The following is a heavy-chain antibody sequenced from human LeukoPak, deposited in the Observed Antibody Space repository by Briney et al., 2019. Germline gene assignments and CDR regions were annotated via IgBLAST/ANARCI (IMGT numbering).Heavy chain of an antibody. CDR2: INHSGST. D-gene: IGHD3-22*01. J-gene: IGHJ4*02. CDR3: ARDMIVGGGVDY. V-gene: IGHV4-34*01. CDR1: GFTFSSYG. Sequence: GSLRLSCAASGFTFSSYGMNWVRRAPGKGLEWIGEINHSGSTNYNPSLKSRVTISVDTSKNQFSLKLSSVTAADTAVYYCARDMIVGGGVDYWGQGTLVTVSS.